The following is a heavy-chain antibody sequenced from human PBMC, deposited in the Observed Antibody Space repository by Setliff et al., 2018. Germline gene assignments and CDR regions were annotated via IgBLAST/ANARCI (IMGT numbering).Heavy chain of an antibody. D-gene: IGHD1-26*01. CDR3: ARDASASDGRNAFDI. V-gene: IGHV4-39*07. CDR2: IYFGGNT. J-gene: IGHJ3*02. Sequence: SETLSLTCTVPGGSISDNGYFWGWVRQPPGKGLEWNGNIYFGGNTYFNPSFKSRVTMSIDTSNSQFSLKLSSVTAADTAIYYCARDASASDGRNAFDIWGQGTMVTVSS. CDR1: GGSISDNGYF.